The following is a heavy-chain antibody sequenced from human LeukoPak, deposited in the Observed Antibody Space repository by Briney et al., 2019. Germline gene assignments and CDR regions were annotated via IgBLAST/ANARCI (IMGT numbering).Heavy chain of an antibody. CDR2: IYHSGNT. D-gene: IGHD2-2*01. CDR1: GYSISSGSY. CDR3: ARFYCSSTTCYAPSFGYYYYMDV. Sequence: SETLSLTCTVSGYSISSGSYWGWIRQPPGKGLEWIGSIYHSGNTYYNPSLKSRVTISVDTSKNQFSLKLSSVTAADTAMYYCARFYCSSTTCYAPSFGYYYYMDVWGKGTTVTV. J-gene: IGHJ6*03. V-gene: IGHV4-38-2*02.